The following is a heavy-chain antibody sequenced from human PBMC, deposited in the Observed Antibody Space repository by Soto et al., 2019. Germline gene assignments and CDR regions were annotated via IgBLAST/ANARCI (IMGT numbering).Heavy chain of an antibody. CDR3: ARDVDILTGYYGIFDY. CDR2: IIPIFGTA. D-gene: IGHD3-9*01. CDR1: GGTFSSYA. Sequence: ASVKVSCKASGGTFSSYAISWVRQAPGQGLEWMGWIIPIFGTANYAQKFQGRVTITTDASTSTAYMELRSPRSDDTAVYYCARDVDILTGYYGIFDYWGQGTLVTVSS. J-gene: IGHJ4*02. V-gene: IGHV1-69*05.